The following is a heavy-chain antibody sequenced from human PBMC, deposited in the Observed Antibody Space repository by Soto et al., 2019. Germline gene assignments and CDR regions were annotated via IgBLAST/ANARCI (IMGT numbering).Heavy chain of an antibody. CDR2: ISGSGGST. Sequence: EVQLLESGGGLVQPGGSLRLSCAASGFTFSSYAMSWVRQAPGKGLEWVSAISGSGGSTYYADSVKGRFTISRDNSKNTLYLQMNSLRGEDTGVYYCAKDLGGNDYSNYGGDYWGQGTLVTVSS. J-gene: IGHJ4*02. D-gene: IGHD4-4*01. V-gene: IGHV3-23*01. CDR1: GFTFSSYA. CDR3: AKDLGGNDYSNYGGDY.